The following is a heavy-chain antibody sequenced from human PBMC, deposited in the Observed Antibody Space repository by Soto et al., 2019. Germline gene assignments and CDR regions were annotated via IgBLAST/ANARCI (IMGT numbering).Heavy chain of an antibody. CDR3: TIVRVADSALDH. CDR2: MSYDGSDT. V-gene: IGHV3-30*02. Sequence: HPGGSLRLSCVGSGFIFSNNGMHWVRQTPGKGLEWVAFMSYDGSDTFYADSVKGRFTISRDNPKNTLFLHMSNLRAEDTAMYYCTIVRVADSALDHWGQGTLVTVSS. D-gene: IGHD3-10*02. CDR1: GFIFSNNG. J-gene: IGHJ4*02.